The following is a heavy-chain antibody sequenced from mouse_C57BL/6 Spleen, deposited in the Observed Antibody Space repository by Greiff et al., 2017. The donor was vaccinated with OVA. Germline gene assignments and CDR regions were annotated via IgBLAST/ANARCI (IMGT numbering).Heavy chain of an antibody. J-gene: IGHJ4*01. V-gene: IGHV1-22*01. CDR2: INPNNGGT. CDR1: GYTFTDYN. D-gene: IGHD1-3*01. Sequence: VQLQQSGTELVKPGASVKMSCKASGYTFTDYNMHWVKQSHGKSLEWIGYINPNNGGTSYNQKFKGKATLTVNKSSSTAYMELRSLTSEDSAVYYCASSVEAMDYWGQGTSVTVSS. CDR3: ASSVEAMDY.